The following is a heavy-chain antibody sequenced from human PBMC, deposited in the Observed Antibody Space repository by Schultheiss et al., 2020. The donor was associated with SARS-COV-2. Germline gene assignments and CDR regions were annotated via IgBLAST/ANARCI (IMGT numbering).Heavy chain of an antibody. CDR2: IIPIFGTA. D-gene: IGHD3-16*02. CDR1: GGTFSSYA. J-gene: IGHJ6*02. Sequence: SVKVSCKASGGTFSSYAISWVRQAPGQGLEWVGGIIPIFGTANYAQKFQGRVTITADESTRTAYMELSSLRSEDTAVYYCARGPNLTYYDYVWGSYRPREWVPYYYGMDVWGQGTTVTVSS. V-gene: IGHV1-69*13. CDR3: ARGPNLTYYDYVWGSYRPREWVPYYYGMDV.